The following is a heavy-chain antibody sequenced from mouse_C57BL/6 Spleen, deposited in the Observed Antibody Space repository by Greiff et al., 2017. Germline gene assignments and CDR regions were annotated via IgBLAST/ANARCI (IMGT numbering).Heavy chain of an antibody. CDR2: IWWDDDK. CDR1: GFSLSTFGMG. V-gene: IGHV8-8*01. Sequence: QVTLKVSGPGILQPSQTLSLTCSFSGFSLSTFGMGVGWIRQPSGKGLEWLAHIWWDDDKYYNPALKSRLTISKDTAKNQVFLKIANVDTADTATYYCARNRATTVVNAMDYWGQGTSVTVSS. J-gene: IGHJ4*01. D-gene: IGHD1-1*01. CDR3: ARNRATTVVNAMDY.